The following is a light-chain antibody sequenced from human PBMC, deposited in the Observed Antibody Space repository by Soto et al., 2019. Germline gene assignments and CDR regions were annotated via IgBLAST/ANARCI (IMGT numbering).Light chain of an antibody. CDR1: QSVSGY. V-gene: IGKV3-11*01. Sequence: EIVLTHSPAALPLSACESATLSCSASQSVSGYLAWYQQRPGQTPRLLIYDASNRATGIPARFSGSGSGTDFTLTISSLEPEDFAVYYCQQRSDWPPITFGQGTRLEIK. CDR3: QQRSDWPPIT. J-gene: IGKJ5*01. CDR2: DAS.